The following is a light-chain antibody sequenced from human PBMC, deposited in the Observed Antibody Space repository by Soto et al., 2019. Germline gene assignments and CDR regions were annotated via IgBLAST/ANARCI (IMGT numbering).Light chain of an antibody. Sequence: EIVMTQSPATLSLSPGERATLSCRASQTIDNTLAWYQRKPGQAPRLLIYDASTRATGVPARFSGSGSGTDFTLTISSLQSADFEVYYCQHYNYWPYTFGQGTKVEIK. CDR2: DAS. J-gene: IGKJ2*01. CDR3: QHYNYWPYT. V-gene: IGKV3-15*01. CDR1: QTIDNT.